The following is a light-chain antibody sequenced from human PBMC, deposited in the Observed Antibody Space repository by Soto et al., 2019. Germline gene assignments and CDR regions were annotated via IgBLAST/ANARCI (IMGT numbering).Light chain of an antibody. J-gene: IGLJ2*01. Sequence: QSVLTQPPSVSGAPGQKVTISCSGSRSNIGNNYVSWYQQLPRTAPKLLIFDNNQRPSGIPDRFSGSKSGTSATLGITGLQTGDEAGYFCGTWDSDLNAVVFGGGTKLTVL. CDR2: DNN. CDR1: RSNIGNNY. V-gene: IGLV1-51*01. CDR3: GTWDSDLNAVV.